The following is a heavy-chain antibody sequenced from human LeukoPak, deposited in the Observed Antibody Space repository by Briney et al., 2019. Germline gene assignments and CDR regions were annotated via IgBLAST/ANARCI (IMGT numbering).Heavy chain of an antibody. J-gene: IGHJ4*02. Sequence: PGGSLRLSCAASGFTFNTFGMNWVRQAPGKGLEWLSYISSVANTMYYADSVKGRFTISRDNSKNTLYLQMNSLRAEDTAVYYCAKDRVVPAATINWGQGTLVTVSS. D-gene: IGHD2-2*01. CDR2: ISSVANTM. CDR1: GFTFNTFG. V-gene: IGHV3-48*01. CDR3: AKDRVVPAATIN.